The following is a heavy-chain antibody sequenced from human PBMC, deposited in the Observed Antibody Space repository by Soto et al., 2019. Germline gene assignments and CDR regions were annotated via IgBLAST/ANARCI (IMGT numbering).Heavy chain of an antibody. CDR3: ARDLRFGELFYYYYYGMDV. CDR2: IYHSGSI. CDR1: GGSISSSNW. J-gene: IGHJ6*02. V-gene: IGHV4-4*02. Sequence: SETRSLACPVSGGSISSSNWWSWVRQPPGKGLEWIGEIYHSGSINYNPSLKSRVTISVDKSKNQFSLKLSSVTAADTAVYYCARDLRFGELFYYYYYGMDVWGQGTTVTVSS. D-gene: IGHD3-10*01.